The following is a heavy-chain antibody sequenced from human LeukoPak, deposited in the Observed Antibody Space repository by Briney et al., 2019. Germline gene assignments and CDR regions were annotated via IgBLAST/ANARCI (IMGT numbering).Heavy chain of an antibody. V-gene: IGHV4-38-2*02. Sequence: SETLSLTCTVSGYFISSGYYWGWIRQPPGKGLQWIGSIHHSGSTYYNPSLKSRVTISVDTSKNQFSLRLSSVTAADTAVYYCARDGGSSWGYYMDVWGKGTTVTVSS. CDR3: ARDGGSSWGYYMDV. CDR2: IHHSGST. J-gene: IGHJ6*03. CDR1: GYFISSGYY. D-gene: IGHD6-13*01.